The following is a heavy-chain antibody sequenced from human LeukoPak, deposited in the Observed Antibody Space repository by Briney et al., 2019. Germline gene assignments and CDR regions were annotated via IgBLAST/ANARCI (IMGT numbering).Heavy chain of an antibody. J-gene: IGHJ4*02. CDR2: ISGSGGST. CDR1: GFTFSSYA. CDR3: AKHDVVVPAATRLDY. V-gene: IGHV3-23*01. D-gene: IGHD2-2*01. Sequence: GGSLRLSCAASGFTFSSYAMSWVRQAPGKGLEWVSAISGSGGSTYYADSVKGRFTISRDNSKNTLYLQMNSLRAEDTAVYYCAKHDVVVPAATRLDYWGQGTLVTVSS.